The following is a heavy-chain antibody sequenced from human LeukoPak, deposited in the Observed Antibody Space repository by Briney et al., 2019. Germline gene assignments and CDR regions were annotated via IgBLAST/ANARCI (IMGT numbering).Heavy chain of an antibody. CDR2: IYTSGST. Sequence: SQTLSLTCTVSGGSISSGSYYWSWIRQPAGKGLEWIGRIYTSGSTNYNPSLKSRVTISVDTSKNQFSLKLSSVTAADTAVYYCARVGYYDSSGYYPSDAFDIWGQGTMVTVSS. CDR1: GGSISSGSYY. V-gene: IGHV4-61*02. D-gene: IGHD3-22*01. CDR3: ARVGYYDSSGYYPSDAFDI. J-gene: IGHJ3*02.